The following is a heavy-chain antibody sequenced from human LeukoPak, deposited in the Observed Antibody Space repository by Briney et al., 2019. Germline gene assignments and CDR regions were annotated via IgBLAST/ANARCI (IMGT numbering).Heavy chain of an antibody. V-gene: IGHV1-8*01. CDR3: ARGARVAMAPFDY. CDR2: MNPNSGNT. CDR1: GYTFTSYD. Sequence: ASVKVSCKASGYTFTSYDINWVRQATGQGLEWMGWMNPNSGNTGYAQKFQGRVTMTRNTSISTAYMELRSLRSDDTAVYYCARGARVAMAPFDYWGQGTLVTVSS. D-gene: IGHD5-12*01. J-gene: IGHJ4*02.